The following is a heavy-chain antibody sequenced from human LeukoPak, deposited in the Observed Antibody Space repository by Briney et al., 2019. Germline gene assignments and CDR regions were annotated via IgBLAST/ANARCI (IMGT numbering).Heavy chain of an antibody. V-gene: IGHV3-48*03. D-gene: IGHD5-12*01. J-gene: IGHJ4*02. CDR1: GLTFSSYE. Sequence: QSGGSLRLSCTASGLTFSSYEMNWVRQAPGKRLEWVADISSGGGTMYYADSVKGRFTISRDNAGNSLFLQMNSLRAEDTAVYYCARNSGHDVYDYWGQGTLVTVSS. CDR2: ISSGGGTM. CDR3: ARNSGHDVYDY.